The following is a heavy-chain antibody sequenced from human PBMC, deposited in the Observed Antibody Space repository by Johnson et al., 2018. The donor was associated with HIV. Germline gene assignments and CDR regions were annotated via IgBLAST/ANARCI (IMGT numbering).Heavy chain of an antibody. J-gene: IGHJ3*02. Sequence: VQLVESGGGLVQPGGSLRVSCVTSGFTFTNYWMSWVRQAPGKGLEWVANIKQDGSEKHYMDSVKGRFTVSRDNAKNSLDLQMNSLRAEDTALDYCARGTLTGTTGGFDIWGQGTMVTVSA. CDR2: IKQDGSEK. CDR3: ARGTLTGTTGGFDI. V-gene: IGHV3-7*05. D-gene: IGHD1-20*01. CDR1: GFTFTNYW.